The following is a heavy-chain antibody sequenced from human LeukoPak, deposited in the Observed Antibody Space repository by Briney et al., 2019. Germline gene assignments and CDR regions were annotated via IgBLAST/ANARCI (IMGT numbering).Heavy chain of an antibody. D-gene: IGHD3-10*01. CDR1: GGSISSSSYY. Sequence: PSETLSLTCTVSGGSISSSSYYWGWIRQPPGKGLEWIGSIYYSGSTYYNPSLKSRVTISVDTSKNQFSLKLSSVTAADTAVYYCARNGLLWFGELGDYWGQGTLVTVSS. CDR2: IYYSGST. J-gene: IGHJ4*02. V-gene: IGHV4-39*01. CDR3: ARNGLLWFGELGDY.